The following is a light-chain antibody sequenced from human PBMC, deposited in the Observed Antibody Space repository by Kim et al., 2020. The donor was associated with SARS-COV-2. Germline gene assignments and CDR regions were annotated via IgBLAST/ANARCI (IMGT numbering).Light chain of an antibody. CDR3: QQYNSYPWT. Sequence: DIQMTQSPSTLSASVGDRVTITCRASQSISYWLAWYQQRPGKAPKVLIYRASNLESGVPSRFSGSVSGTEFTLTISSLQPDDFAIYYCQQYNSYPWTFGQGTKVEIK. V-gene: IGKV1-5*03. CDR1: QSISYW. CDR2: RAS. J-gene: IGKJ1*01.